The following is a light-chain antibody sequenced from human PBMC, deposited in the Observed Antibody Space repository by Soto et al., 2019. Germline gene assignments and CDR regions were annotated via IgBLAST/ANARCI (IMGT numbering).Light chain of an antibody. CDR1: TGAVTSGHY. CDR3: LLSYSGARLYV. Sequence: QAVVTREPSLTVSPGGTVTLTCGSSTGAVTSGHYPYWFQQKPGQAPRTLIYDTSNKHSWTPARFSGSLLGGKAALTLSGAQPEDEAEYYCLLSYSGARLYVFGTGNKV. CDR2: DTS. V-gene: IGLV7-46*01. J-gene: IGLJ1*01.